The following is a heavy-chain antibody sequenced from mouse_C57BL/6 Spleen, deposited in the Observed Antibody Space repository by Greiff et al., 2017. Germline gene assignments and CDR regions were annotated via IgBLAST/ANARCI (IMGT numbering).Heavy chain of an antibody. D-gene: IGHD2-1*01. J-gene: IGHJ4*01. V-gene: IGHV1-18*01. Sequence: EVQLQQSGPELVKPGASVKIPCKASGYTFTDYNMDWVKQSHGKSLEWIGDINPNNGGTIYNQKFKGKATLTVDKSSSTAYMELRSLTSEDTAVYYCARTIYYGNLYAMDYWGQGTSVTVSS. CDR1: GYTFTDYN. CDR2: INPNNGGT. CDR3: ARTIYYGNLYAMDY.